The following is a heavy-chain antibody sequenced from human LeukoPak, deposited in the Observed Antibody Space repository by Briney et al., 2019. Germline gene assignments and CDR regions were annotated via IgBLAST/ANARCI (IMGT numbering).Heavy chain of an antibody. Sequence: GGSLRLSCAASGFTFSTYAMTWVRQAPGKGLEWVSYISSSSSTIYYADSVKGRFTISRDNSDNTLYLQMNSLRAEDTAMYYCAKDKSSGWYLDYFDYWGQGTLVIVSS. V-gene: IGHV3-48*01. CDR3: AKDKSSGWYLDYFDY. D-gene: IGHD6-19*01. CDR2: ISSSSSTI. CDR1: GFTFSTYA. J-gene: IGHJ4*02.